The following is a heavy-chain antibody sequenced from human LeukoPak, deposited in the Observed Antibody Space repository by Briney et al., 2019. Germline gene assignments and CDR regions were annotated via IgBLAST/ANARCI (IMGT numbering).Heavy chain of an antibody. CDR2: IYTSGST. D-gene: IGHD6-19*01. J-gene: IGHJ4*02. CDR3: ARPHSGGWYYFDY. Sequence: SETLSLTCTVSGGSISSYYWSWIPQPARKGLEWIGRIYTSGSTNYNPSLKSRVTMSVDTSKNQFSLKLSSVTAADTAVYYCARPHSGGWYYFDYWGQGTLVTVSS. V-gene: IGHV4-4*07. CDR1: GGSISSYY.